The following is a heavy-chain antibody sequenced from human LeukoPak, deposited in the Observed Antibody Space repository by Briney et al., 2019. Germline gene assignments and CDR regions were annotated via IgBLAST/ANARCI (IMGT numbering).Heavy chain of an antibody. Sequence: GRSLRLSCAASGFTFSTYAVHWVRQAPGKGLEGVAVISYDGSKRYYADSVKGRFTISRDNSKNAFLQMNSLRAEDTAVYYCARDYDTSGTYFDFFDYWGQGTLVTVSS. J-gene: IGHJ4*02. CDR2: ISYDGSKR. CDR3: ARDYDTSGTYFDFFDY. V-gene: IGHV3-30-3*01. D-gene: IGHD3-22*01. CDR1: GFTFSTYA.